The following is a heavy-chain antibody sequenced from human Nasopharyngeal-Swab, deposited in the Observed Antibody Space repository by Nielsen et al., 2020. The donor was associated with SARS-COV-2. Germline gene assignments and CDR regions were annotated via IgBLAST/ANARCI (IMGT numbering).Heavy chain of an antibody. V-gene: IGHV3-23*01. D-gene: IGHD4-17*01. J-gene: IGHJ5*02. CDR3: AKGADYGDYAGWFDP. CDR2: MSGNGRQI. Sequence: WIRQPPGKGLEWVAGMSGNGRQIYYADSVKGRFTISRDNSLQTLYLEMNRLRVDGTAIYHCAKGADYGDYAGWFDPWGQGTQVTVSS.